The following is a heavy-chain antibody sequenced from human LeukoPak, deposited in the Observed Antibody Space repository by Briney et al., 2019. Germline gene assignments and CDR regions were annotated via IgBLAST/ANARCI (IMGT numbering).Heavy chain of an antibody. D-gene: IGHD6-19*01. CDR2: ISWNSGSI. V-gene: IGHV3-9*01. CDR1: GFTFDDYA. Sequence: PGRSLRLSCAASGFTFDDYAMHWVRQAPGKGLGWVSGISWNSGSIGYADSVKGRFTISRDNAKNSLYLQMNSLRAEDTALYYCAKDIFGWYYYYYMDVWGKGTTVTISS. CDR3: AKDIFGWYYYYYMDV. J-gene: IGHJ6*03.